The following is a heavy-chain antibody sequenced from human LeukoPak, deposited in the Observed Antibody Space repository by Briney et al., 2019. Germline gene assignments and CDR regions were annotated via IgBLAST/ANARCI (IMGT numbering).Heavy chain of an antibody. J-gene: IGHJ4*02. Sequence: GGSLRLSCAASGFTFSSYSMNWVRQAPGKGLEWVSSISSSSYIYYADSVKGRFTISRDNAKNSLYLQMNSLRTEDTAVYYCAREWLQFLDYWGQGTLVTVSS. CDR1: GFTFSSYS. CDR2: ISSSSYI. D-gene: IGHD5-24*01. V-gene: IGHV3-21*01. CDR3: AREWLQFLDY.